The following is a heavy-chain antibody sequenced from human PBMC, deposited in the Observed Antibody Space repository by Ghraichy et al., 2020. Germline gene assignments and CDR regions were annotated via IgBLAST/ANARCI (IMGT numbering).Heavy chain of an antibody. CDR2: IYYSGST. Sequence: SETLSLTCTVSGGSISSYYWSWIRQPPGKGLEWIGYIYYSGSTNYNPSLKSRVTISVDTSKNQFSLKLSSVTSADTAVYYCARAIEMGDFDYWGQGTLVTVSS. J-gene: IGHJ4*02. CDR3: ARAIEMGDFDY. CDR1: GGSISSYY. D-gene: IGHD5-24*01. V-gene: IGHV4-59*01.